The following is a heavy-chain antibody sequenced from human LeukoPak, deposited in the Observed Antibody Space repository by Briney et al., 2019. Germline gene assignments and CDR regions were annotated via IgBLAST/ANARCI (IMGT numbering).Heavy chain of an antibody. J-gene: IGHJ4*02. CDR1: GGSINSHY. CDR3: ASRPADSTWYGVFDY. Sequence: PSETLSLTCTVSGGSINSHYWSWIPQPPGKGLEWIGYVFYPGSTNYNPSLKSRVTMSLDTSRDQFSLRLTSVTAADTAIYYCASRPADSTWYGVFDYWSQGTLVTVSS. D-gene: IGHD6-13*01. CDR2: VFYPGST. V-gene: IGHV4-59*11.